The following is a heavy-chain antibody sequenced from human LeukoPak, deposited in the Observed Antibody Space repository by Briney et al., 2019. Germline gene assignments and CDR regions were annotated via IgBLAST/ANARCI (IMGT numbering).Heavy chain of an antibody. V-gene: IGHV3-74*01. CDR2: INSDGSWT. CDR1: GNYW. J-gene: IGHJ4*02. CDR3: VSFYETY. D-gene: IGHD2/OR15-2a*01. Sequence: GGSLRLSCAASGNYWMHWVRQAPGKGLVWVSHINSDGSWTSYADSVKGRFTISKDNAKNTAYLQKNSLRAEDTAVYYCVSFYETYWGRGTLVTVSS.